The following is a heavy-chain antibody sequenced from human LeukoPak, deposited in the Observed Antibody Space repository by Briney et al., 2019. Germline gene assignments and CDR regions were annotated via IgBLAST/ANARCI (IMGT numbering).Heavy chain of an antibody. V-gene: IGHV1-2*06. J-gene: IGHJ4*02. CDR2: INPNSGGT. Sequence: GASVKVSCKASGYTFTGYYLHWVRQAPGQGLEWMGRINPNSGGTNYAQKFQGRVTMTRDTSISTAYMELSRLRSDDTAVYYCARGGMGYCSSTSCPTYLLYSDYWGQGTLVTVSS. CDR3: ARGGMGYCSSTSCPTYLLYSDY. CDR1: GYTFTGYY. D-gene: IGHD2-2*01.